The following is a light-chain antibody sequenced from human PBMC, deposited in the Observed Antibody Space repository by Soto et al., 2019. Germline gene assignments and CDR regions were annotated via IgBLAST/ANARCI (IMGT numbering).Light chain of an antibody. J-gene: IGKJ1*01. CDR1: QSVLYSSNNKNY. Sequence: DIVMTQSPDSLAVSLGERATINCKSSQSVLYSSNNKNYLAWYQQKPGQPPKLLIYWASTRESGVPDRFSGSGSGTYFTLTISSPQAEDVAVYYCQQYYSTPPTFGQGTKVEIK. CDR3: QQYYSTPPT. CDR2: WAS. V-gene: IGKV4-1*01.